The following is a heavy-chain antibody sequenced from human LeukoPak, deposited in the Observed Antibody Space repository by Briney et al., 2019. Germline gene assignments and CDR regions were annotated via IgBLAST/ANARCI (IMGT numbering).Heavy chain of an antibody. CDR1: GGSISNYF. CDR2: IYYSETT. J-gene: IGHJ6*03. Sequence: SETLSLTCSVSGGSISNYFWSWIRQPPGKGLECIGFIYYSETTNYNPSLKSRVTISVDTSKNQFSLKLSSVTAADTAVYYCARITYYYGSGSYTPPYYYYYYMDVWGKGTTVTISS. D-gene: IGHD3-10*01. V-gene: IGHV4-59*01. CDR3: ARITYYYGSGSYTPPYYYYYYMDV.